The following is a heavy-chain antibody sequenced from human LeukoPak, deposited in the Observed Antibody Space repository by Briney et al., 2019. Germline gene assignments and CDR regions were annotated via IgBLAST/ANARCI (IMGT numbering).Heavy chain of an antibody. Sequence: GGSLRLSRAASGFTFSSYWMYWVRQAPGKGLVWVSRINSDGSDTSYADSVQGRFTISRDNAKNTLYLQMNSLRAEDTAVYYCASCVAVPGLPDYWGQGTLVTVSP. CDR1: GFTFSSYW. D-gene: IGHD6-19*01. V-gene: IGHV3-74*01. J-gene: IGHJ4*02. CDR3: ASCVAVPGLPDY. CDR2: INSDGSDT.